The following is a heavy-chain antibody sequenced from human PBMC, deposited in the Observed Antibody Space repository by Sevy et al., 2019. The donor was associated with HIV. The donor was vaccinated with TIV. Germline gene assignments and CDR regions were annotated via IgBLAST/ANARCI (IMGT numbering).Heavy chain of an antibody. CDR3: PRFSFYDNAWFDP. CDR1: GGSFTSGGYY. D-gene: IGHD3-22*01. Sequence: SETLSLTCTVSGGSFTSGGYYWSWIRQHPGEGLEWIGYIYYSGSTYYNPSLKSRVTISVDTSKNQFSLKLSSVTAADTAVYYCPRFSFYDNAWFDPWGQGTLVTVSS. CDR2: IYYSGST. J-gene: IGHJ5*02. V-gene: IGHV4-31*03.